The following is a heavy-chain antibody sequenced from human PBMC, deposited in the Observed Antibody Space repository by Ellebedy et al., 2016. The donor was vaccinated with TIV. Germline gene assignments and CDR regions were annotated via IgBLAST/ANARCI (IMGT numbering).Heavy chain of an antibody. V-gene: IGHV3-23*01. CDR1: GFTFSSYW. CDR2: LTASGDST. D-gene: IGHD2-21*02. Sequence: GESLKISCAASGFTFSSYWMSWVRQAPGKGLEWVSGLTASGDSTYYADSVKGRFTISRDNSKNTLYLQMNSLRVEDTAVYYGVVTGWRGGTIVPFTYWGQGSLVTVSS. J-gene: IGHJ4*02. CDR3: VVTGWRGGTIVPFTY.